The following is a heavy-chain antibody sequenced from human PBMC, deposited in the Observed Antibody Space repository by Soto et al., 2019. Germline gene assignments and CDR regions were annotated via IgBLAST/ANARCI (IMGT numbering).Heavy chain of an antibody. J-gene: IGHJ4*02. CDR2: INPSGGDT. Sequence: QVQLVQSGAEVKKPGASVKVSCKASGYTFTSHYIHWVRQAPGQGLEWMGIINPSGGDTTYAQQFQGRVTMTRDTSTRTVYMEPSRLRSEDTAVYYCARGGCGGECSFDYWGQGTLVTVSS. CDR1: GYTFTSHY. V-gene: IGHV1-46*01. D-gene: IGHD2-21*01. CDR3: ARGGCGGECSFDY.